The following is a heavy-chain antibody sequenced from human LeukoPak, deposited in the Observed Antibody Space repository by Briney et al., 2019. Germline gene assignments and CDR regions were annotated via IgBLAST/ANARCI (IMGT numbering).Heavy chain of an antibody. J-gene: IGHJ6*02. CDR2: ISYDGSNK. V-gene: IGHV3-30*03. Sequence: GGSLRLSCAASGFTVSSNYMSWVRQAPGKGLEWVAVISYDGSNKYYADSVKGRFTISRDNSKNTLYLQMNSLRAEDTAVYYCARDMWFGELSPLYYYYGMDVWGQGTTVTVSS. CDR3: ARDMWFGELSPLYYYYGMDV. CDR1: GFTVSSNY. D-gene: IGHD3-10*01.